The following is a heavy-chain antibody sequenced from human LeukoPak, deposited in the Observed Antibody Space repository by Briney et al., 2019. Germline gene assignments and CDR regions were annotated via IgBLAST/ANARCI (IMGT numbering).Heavy chain of an antibody. CDR1: GGSFSGYY. J-gene: IGHJ4*02. Sequence: SETLSLTCAVYGGSFSGYYWSWIRQPPGKGLEWIGEINHSGSTNYNPSLKSRVTISVDTSKSQFSLKLSSVTAADTAVYYCARADSTGNYFDYWGQGTLVTVSS. V-gene: IGHV4-34*01. D-gene: IGHD2/OR15-2a*01. CDR2: INHSGST. CDR3: ARADSTGNYFDY.